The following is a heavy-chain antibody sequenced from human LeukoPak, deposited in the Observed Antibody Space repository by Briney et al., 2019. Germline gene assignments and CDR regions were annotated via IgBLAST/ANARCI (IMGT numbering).Heavy chain of an antibody. CDR2: ISGSGGST. CDR1: GFTFSSYA. V-gene: IGHV3-23*01. CDR3: AKAPSPYCSGGTCYPLDY. Sequence: GGSLRLSCAASGFTFSSYAMSWVRQAPGKGLEGVSAISGSGGSTYYADSVKGQFTISRDNSKNTLYLQMNSLRAEDTAVYYCAKAPSPYCSGGTCYPLDYWGQGTLVTVSS. D-gene: IGHD2-15*01. J-gene: IGHJ4*02.